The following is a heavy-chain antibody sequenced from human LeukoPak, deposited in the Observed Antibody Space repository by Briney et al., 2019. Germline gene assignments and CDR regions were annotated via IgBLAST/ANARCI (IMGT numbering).Heavy chain of an antibody. CDR3: AKGGGSSIAAPEDY. J-gene: IGHJ4*02. D-gene: IGHD6-6*01. Sequence: GRSLRLSCAASGFTFDDYAMHWVRQAPGKGLEWVSGIGWNSGSIGYADSVKGRFTISRDNAKNSLYLQMNSLRAEDMALYYCAKGGGSSIAAPEDYWGQGTLVTVSS. CDR2: IGWNSGSI. CDR1: GFTFDDYA. V-gene: IGHV3-9*03.